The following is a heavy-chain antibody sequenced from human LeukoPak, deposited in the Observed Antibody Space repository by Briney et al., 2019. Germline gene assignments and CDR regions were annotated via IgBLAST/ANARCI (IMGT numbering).Heavy chain of an antibody. D-gene: IGHD3-10*01. V-gene: IGHV4-59*01. CDR1: GRSISGYS. J-gene: IGHJ5*02. Sequence: SETLSLTCTVSGRSISGYSWTWIRQPPGQGLEWIGYFHNSRTTSYTPSLTGRVTISVDTPMDQISLKLNSVTAADTAVYYCARGHLGLSPWGQGTLVTVSS. CDR2: FHNSRTT. CDR3: ARGHLGLSP.